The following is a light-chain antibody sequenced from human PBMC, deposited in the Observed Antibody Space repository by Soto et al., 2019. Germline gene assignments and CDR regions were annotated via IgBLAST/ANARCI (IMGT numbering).Light chain of an antibody. CDR1: QGISSY. Sequence: DIQLTQSPSFLSASVGDRVTITCRASQGISSYFAWYQQKQGKAPKLLIYAASTLQSGVPSRFSGSGSGTEFTLTISSLQPEDFATYYCQQLNSYPLTFGPGTKVDIK. CDR3: QQLNSYPLT. CDR2: AAS. J-gene: IGKJ3*01. V-gene: IGKV1-9*01.